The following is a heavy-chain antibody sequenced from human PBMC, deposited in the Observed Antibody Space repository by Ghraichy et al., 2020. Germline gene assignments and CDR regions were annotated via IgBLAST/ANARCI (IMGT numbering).Heavy chain of an antibody. CDR2: INHSGST. D-gene: IGHD6-13*01. J-gene: IGHJ4*02. V-gene: IGHV4-34*01. CDR3: ARAPGYSSSWYLKRSFDY. Sequence: SETQSLTCAVYGGSFSGYYWSWIRQPPGKGLEWIGEINHSGSTNYNPSLKSRVTISVDTSKNQFSLKLSSVTAADTAVYYCARAPGYSSSWYLKRSFDYWGQGTLVTVSS. CDR1: GGSFSGYY.